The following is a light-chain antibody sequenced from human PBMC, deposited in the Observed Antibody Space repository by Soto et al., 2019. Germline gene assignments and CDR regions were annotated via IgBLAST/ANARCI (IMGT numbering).Light chain of an antibody. J-gene: IGKJ4*01. CDR2: AAS. Sequence: DIQLPQSPSFLSASLGDRVTITCRASQGIGSYLAWYQQKPGKAPRLLIYAASTLQSGVPSRFSGSGSDTEFTLTISSLQPEDFATYYCQQLNNYPLTFGGGTKVDIK. CDR1: QGIGSY. CDR3: QQLNNYPLT. V-gene: IGKV1-9*01.